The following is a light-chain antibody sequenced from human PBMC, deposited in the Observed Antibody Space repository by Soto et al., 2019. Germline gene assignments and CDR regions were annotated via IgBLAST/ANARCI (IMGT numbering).Light chain of an antibody. CDR1: SSNIGSNY. CDR2: RNN. J-gene: IGLJ3*02. Sequence: QAVVTQPPSPSGPPGQRVTISCSGSSSNIGSNYVYWYQQLPGTAPKLLIYRNNQRPSRVPDRFSGSKSGTSASLAISGLGSEDEANYYCAAWDDSLSCVVLGGGTKLTVL. V-gene: IGLV1-47*01. CDR3: AAWDDSLSCVV.